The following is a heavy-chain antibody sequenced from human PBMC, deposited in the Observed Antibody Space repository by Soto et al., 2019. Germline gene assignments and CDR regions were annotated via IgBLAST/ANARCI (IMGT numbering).Heavy chain of an antibody. CDR1: GYTFTSYG. J-gene: IGHJ4*02. CDR2: ISAYNGNT. V-gene: IGHV1-18*01. CDR3: ARVYRITMVRGELSEY. Sequence: QVQLVQSGAEVKKPGASLKVSFKASGYTFTSYGISWVRQAPGQGLEWMGWISAYNGNTNYAQKLQGRVTMTTDTSTSTADMELRSLRSDDTAVYYCARVYRITMVRGELSEYWGQGTLVTVSS. D-gene: IGHD3-10*01.